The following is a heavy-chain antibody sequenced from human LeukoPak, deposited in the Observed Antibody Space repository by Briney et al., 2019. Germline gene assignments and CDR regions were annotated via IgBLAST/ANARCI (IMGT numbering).Heavy chain of an antibody. CDR1: GFTVSRNY. J-gene: IGHJ4*02. V-gene: IGHV3-7*01. CDR2: VKRGGSEK. Sequence: PGGSLRLSCAASGFTVSRNYMSWVRQAPGKGLEWVANVKRGGSEKYYVDSVKGRFTISRDDAKNSLYLQMNSLRAEDTAVYYCTRGPNFGDYVDFLDLWGQGALVTVSS. CDR3: TRGPNFGDYVDFLDL. D-gene: IGHD4-17*01.